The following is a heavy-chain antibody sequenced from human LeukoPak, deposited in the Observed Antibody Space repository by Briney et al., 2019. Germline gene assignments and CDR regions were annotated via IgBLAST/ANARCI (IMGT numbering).Heavy chain of an antibody. V-gene: IGHV1-18*01. CDR1: GYTFTNYG. D-gene: IGHD2-2*01. Sequence: GASVKVSCKASGYTFTNYGINWVRQAPGQGLEWTAWISAYSGNTNYAQNFQGRLTMTTDTSTNTAYMELRSLRSDDTAVYYCARQGYCTSPSCYARGDDAFDIWGQGTMVTVSS. J-gene: IGHJ3*02. CDR2: ISAYSGNT. CDR3: ARQGYCTSPSCYARGDDAFDI.